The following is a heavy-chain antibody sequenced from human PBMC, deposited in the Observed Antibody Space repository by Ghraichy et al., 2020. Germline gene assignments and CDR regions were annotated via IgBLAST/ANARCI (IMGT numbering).Heavy chain of an antibody. D-gene: IGHD6-13*01. CDR3: ARLPLPRRAEVGDWYFDL. CDR1: GFSFSDYS. J-gene: IGHJ2*01. CDR2: ITGSRITI. V-gene: IGHV3-48*01. Sequence: GGSLRLSCEGSGFSFSDYSMIWVRLTPRKALEWVSYITGSRITIFYTDSVKGRFTISRDNAKNSLYLQMNSLRAEDTAVYYCARLPLPRRAEVGDWYFDLWGRGTLVTVSS.